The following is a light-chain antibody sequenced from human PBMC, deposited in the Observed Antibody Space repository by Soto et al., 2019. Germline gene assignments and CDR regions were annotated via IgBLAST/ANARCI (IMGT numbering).Light chain of an antibody. CDR1: QSVSSY. Sequence: DMQMTQSPSSLSASVGDRVTITCRASQSVSSYLNWYQQKPGKALKLLIYVASTLQSGVPSRFSGSGSGTDFTLTISSLQSEDFATYYCQQSYRTPYTFGQGTKVDIK. V-gene: IGKV1-39*01. CDR2: VAS. J-gene: IGKJ2*01. CDR3: QQSYRTPYT.